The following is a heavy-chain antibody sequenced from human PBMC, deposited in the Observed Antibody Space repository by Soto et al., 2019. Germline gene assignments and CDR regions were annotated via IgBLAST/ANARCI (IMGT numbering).Heavy chain of an antibody. CDR3: AGSRVAGRYGMDV. V-gene: IGHV4-38-2*01. CDR1: DYSISSLYY. J-gene: IGHJ6*02. D-gene: IGHD6-19*01. Sequence: ETLSLTCAVSDYSISSLYYWGWIRQPPGKGLEWIGNIYHSGSTYYNPSLKSRVPISVDTSKNQFSLKLNSVTAADTAVYYCAGSRVAGRYGMDVWGQGTTVTVSS. CDR2: IYHSGST.